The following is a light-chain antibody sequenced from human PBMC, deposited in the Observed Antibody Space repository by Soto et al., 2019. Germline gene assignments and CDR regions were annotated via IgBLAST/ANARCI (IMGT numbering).Light chain of an antibody. Sequence: EIVLTQSPGTLSLSPGEGATLSCRASQDVDNNFLAWYQQIPGQAPRLLIYASSRRATGIPDRFSGSGSGTDFTLTISRVGPEDIAVYFCHQYYSSITFGGGTKVEVK. CDR1: QDVDNNF. V-gene: IGKV3-20*01. J-gene: IGKJ4*01. CDR3: HQYYSSIT. CDR2: ASS.